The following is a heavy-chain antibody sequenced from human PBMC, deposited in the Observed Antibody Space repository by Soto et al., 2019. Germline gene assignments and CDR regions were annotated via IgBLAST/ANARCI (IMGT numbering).Heavy chain of an antibody. D-gene: IGHD6-13*01. V-gene: IGHV1-18*01. CDR3: ARRIRQLLGMYYYGMDV. J-gene: IGHJ6*02. CDR1: GYTFTSYG. CDR2: ISAYNGNT. Sequence: QVQLVQSGAEVKKPGASVKVSCKASGYTFTSYGIIWVRQAPGQGLEWMGWISAYNGNTNYAQKLQGRVTMTTDTSTSKAYMELRSLRSDDTAVYYCARRIRQLLGMYYYGMDVWGQGTTVTVSS.